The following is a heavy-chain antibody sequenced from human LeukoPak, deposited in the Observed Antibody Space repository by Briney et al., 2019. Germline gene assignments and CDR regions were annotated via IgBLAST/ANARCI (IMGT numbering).Heavy chain of an antibody. J-gene: IGHJ2*01. Sequence: ASVKVSCKASGGTFSSYAISWVRQAPGQGLEWMGGFIPIFGTANYAQKFQGRVTITADESTSIAYMELSSLRSEDTAVYYCARSGYCSSTSCSTDYWYFDLWGRGTLVTVSS. D-gene: IGHD2-2*01. V-gene: IGHV1-69*13. CDR1: GGTFSSYA. CDR2: FIPIFGTA. CDR3: ARSGYCSSTSCSTDYWYFDL.